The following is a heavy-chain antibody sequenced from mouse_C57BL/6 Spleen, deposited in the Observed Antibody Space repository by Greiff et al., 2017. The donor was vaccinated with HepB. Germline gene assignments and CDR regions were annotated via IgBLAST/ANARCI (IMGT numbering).Heavy chain of an antibody. V-gene: IGHV3-6*01. D-gene: IGHD1-1*01. Sequence: EVKLQESGPGLVKPSQSLSLTCSVTGYSITSGYYWNWIRQFPGNKLEWMGYISYDGSNNYNPSLKNRISITRDTSKNQFFLKLNSVTTEDTATYYCARDAVVAQYYYAMDYWGQGTSVTVSS. CDR2: ISYDGSN. CDR1: GYSITSGYY. CDR3: ARDAVVAQYYYAMDY. J-gene: IGHJ4*01.